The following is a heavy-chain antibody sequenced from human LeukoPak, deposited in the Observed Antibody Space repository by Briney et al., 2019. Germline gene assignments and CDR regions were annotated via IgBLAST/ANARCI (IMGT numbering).Heavy chain of an antibody. V-gene: IGHV3-23*01. D-gene: IGHD6-13*01. J-gene: IGHJ4*02. Sequence: GGSLRLFCAASGFTFSSYAMSWVRQAPGKGLEWVSAIIGSGSSTYYADSVKGRFTLSRDTSKNTLFLQMNSLRAEDTAVYHCAKDRAQQLVLGFWGQGTLVTVSS. CDR1: GFTFSSYA. CDR3: AKDRAQQLVLGF. CDR2: IIGSGSST.